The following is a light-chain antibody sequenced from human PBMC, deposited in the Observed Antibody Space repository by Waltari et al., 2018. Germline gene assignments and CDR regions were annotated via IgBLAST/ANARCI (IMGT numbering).Light chain of an antibody. CDR3: QTGGHGTWV. CDR2: VNSDGSN. Sequence: QLVLTQSPSATASLGASVKLTCTLSSGPSRNVIAWLQQQPEKGTRYLMKVNSDGSNSKGDEIPDRFSGSSSGAERYLTISSLQSEDEADYYCQTGGHGTWVFGGGTKLTVL. J-gene: IGLJ3*02. CDR1: SGPSRNV. V-gene: IGLV4-69*01.